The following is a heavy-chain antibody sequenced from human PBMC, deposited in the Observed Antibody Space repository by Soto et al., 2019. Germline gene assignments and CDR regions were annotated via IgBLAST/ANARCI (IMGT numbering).Heavy chain of an antibody. Sequence: GGSLRLSCAASGFTFSDHYMDWVRQAPGKGLEWVGRSRNKANSYTTEYAASVRGRFTISRDDSKNSLYLQMNSLKTEDTAVYYCARGDLGISTRRRCLDYWGQGTLVTVSS. CDR2: SRNKANSYTT. J-gene: IGHJ4*02. V-gene: IGHV3-72*01. D-gene: IGHD2-2*01. CDR3: ARGDLGISTRRRCLDY. CDR1: GFTFSDHY.